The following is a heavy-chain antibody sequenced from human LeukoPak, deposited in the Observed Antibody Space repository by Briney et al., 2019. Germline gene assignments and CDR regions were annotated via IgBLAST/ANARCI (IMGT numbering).Heavy chain of an antibody. CDR1: GFTFSSYA. V-gene: IGHV3-23*01. CDR2: ISGRGGNT. CDR3: AKGQASWYLTSAHFDY. Sequence: PGGSLRLSCTASGFTFSSYAMSWVRQAPGKGLEWVSAISGRGGNTYYADSVKGRFTISRDNSKNTLYLQMNSLRAEDTAVYCAKGQASWYLTSAHFDYWGQGTLVTVSS. J-gene: IGHJ4*02. D-gene: IGHD6-13*01.